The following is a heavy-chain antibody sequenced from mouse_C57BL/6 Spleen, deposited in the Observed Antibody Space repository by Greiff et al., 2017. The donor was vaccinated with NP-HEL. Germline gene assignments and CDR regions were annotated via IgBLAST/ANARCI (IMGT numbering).Heavy chain of an antibody. CDR1: GYTFTSYW. J-gene: IGHJ1*03. Sequence: QVQLQQPGAELVKPGASVTMSCKASGYTFTSYWITWVKQRPGQGLEWIGDIYPGSGSTNYNEKFKSKATLTVDTSSSTPYMQLSSLTSEDSAVYYCARKVTAVEVWGTGTTVTVSS. V-gene: IGHV1-55*01. CDR2: IYPGSGST. CDR3: ARKVTAVEV. D-gene: IGHD1-1*01.